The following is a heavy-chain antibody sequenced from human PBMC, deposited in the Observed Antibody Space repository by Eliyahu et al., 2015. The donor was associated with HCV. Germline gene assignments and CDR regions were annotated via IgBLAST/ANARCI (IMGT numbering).Heavy chain of an antibody. CDR1: GFTFSDYG. Sequence: QVQLAESGGGVVQPGRSLRLSCAAXGFTFSDYGMHWVRQAPGKGLEWMAVIWSDGSNKYYVDSVKGRFTISRDNSKNTLYLQMDSLRAEDTALYYCARENHRRGWNVLDSWGQGTLVTVSS. J-gene: IGHJ4*02. V-gene: IGHV3-33*01. D-gene: IGHD1-1*01. CDR3: ARENHRRGWNVLDS. CDR2: IWSDGSNK.